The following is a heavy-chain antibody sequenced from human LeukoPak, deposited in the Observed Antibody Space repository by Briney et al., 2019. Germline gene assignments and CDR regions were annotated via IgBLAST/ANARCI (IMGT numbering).Heavy chain of an antibody. J-gene: IGHJ4*02. Sequence: SETLSLTCTVSGGSISSYYWSWIRQPPGKGLEWIGYIYYSGSTNYNPSLKSRVTISVDTSKNQFSLKLRSVTAADTAVYYCARDSYYYDSSGYSRFDYWGQGTLVTVSS. V-gene: IGHV4-59*01. CDR3: ARDSYYYDSSGYSRFDY. CDR2: IYYSGST. CDR1: GGSISSYY. D-gene: IGHD3-22*01.